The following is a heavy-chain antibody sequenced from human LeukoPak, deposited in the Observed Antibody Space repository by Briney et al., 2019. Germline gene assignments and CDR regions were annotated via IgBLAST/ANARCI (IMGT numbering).Heavy chain of an antibody. V-gene: IGHV3-9*01. Sequence: PGGSLRLSCAASGFTFDDYAMHWVWQAPGKGLEWVSGISWNSGSIGYADSVKGRFTISRDNAKNSLYLQMNSLRAEDTALYYCASMDEYDYWGQGTLVTVSS. J-gene: IGHJ4*02. CDR2: ISWNSGSI. CDR1: GFTFDDYA. D-gene: IGHD2-2*03. CDR3: ASMDEYDY.